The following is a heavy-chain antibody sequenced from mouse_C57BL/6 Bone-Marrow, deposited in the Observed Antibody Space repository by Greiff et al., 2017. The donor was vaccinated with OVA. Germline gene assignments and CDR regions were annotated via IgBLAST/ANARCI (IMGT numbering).Heavy chain of an antibody. CDR3: AREALDSSYYYAMDY. CDR2: IDPANGNT. CDR1: GFNIKNTY. Sequence: EVQLQQSVAELVRPGASVKLSCTASGFNIKNTYMHWVKQRPEQGLEWIGRIDPANGNTKYAPKFQGKATITADTSSNTAYLQVISLTSDDTAIYYCAREALDSSYYYAMDYWGQGTSVTVSS. J-gene: IGHJ4*01. V-gene: IGHV14-3*01. D-gene: IGHD3-2*02.